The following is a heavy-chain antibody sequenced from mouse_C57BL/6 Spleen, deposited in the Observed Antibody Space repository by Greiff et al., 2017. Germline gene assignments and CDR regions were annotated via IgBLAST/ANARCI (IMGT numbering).Heavy chain of an antibody. V-gene: IGHV1-53*01. J-gene: IGHJ3*01. CDR2: INPSNGGT. Sequence: VQLQQPGTELVKPGASVKLSCKASGYTFTSYWMHWVKQRPGQGLEWIGNINPSNGGTNYNEKFKSKATLTVDKSSSTAYLQLSSLTSEDSAVYYCAREGGLTGTFAYWGQGTLVTVSA. D-gene: IGHD4-1*01. CDR3: AREGGLTGTFAY. CDR1: GYTFTSYW.